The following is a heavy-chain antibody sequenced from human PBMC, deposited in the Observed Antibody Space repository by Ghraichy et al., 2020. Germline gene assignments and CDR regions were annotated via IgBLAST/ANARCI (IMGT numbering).Heavy chain of an antibody. CDR1: GFTVSAYW. D-gene: IGHD6-19*01. CDR2: IKQDGSDQ. CDR3: VGISGGAGLRDV. J-gene: IGHJ6*02. Sequence: GGSLRLSCAVSGFTVSAYWMSWVRQAPGKGLEWVASIKQDGSDQYYVDSVMGRFIISRDNANNSLYLQMNSLRAGDTALYYCVGISGGAGLRDVWGQGTTVTVPS. V-gene: IGHV3-7*03.